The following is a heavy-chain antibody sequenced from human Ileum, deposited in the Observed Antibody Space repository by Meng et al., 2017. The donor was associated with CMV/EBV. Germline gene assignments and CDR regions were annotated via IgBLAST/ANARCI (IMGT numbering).Heavy chain of an antibody. D-gene: IGHD3-22*01. CDR3: ARGIGLTYYYDSSGYYYFDY. Sequence: QGRRQRPGPALVNHSQTLSRTCTVPGGAISSGDYYWSWIRQPPGKGLEWIGYIYYSGSTYYNPSLKSRVTISVDTSKNQFSLKLSSVTAADTAVYYCARGIGLTYYYDSSGYYYFDYWGQGTLVTVSS. CDR2: IYYSGST. V-gene: IGHV4-30-4*08. CDR1: GGAISSGDYY. J-gene: IGHJ4*02.